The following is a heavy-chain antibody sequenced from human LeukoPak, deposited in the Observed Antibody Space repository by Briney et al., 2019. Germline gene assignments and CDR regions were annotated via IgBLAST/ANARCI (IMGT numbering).Heavy chain of an antibody. CDR2: IWYDGSNK. CDR3: VRDPYEAY. CDR1: GFTFSSYG. Sequence: GGSLRLSCEAPGFTFSSYGMHWVRQAPGKGLEWVAVIWYDGSNKNYGDSVKGRFTISRDNSKNTVYLQMDSLRPEDTAVYYCVRDPYEAYWGQGTLVTVSS. V-gene: IGHV3-33*01. D-gene: IGHD5-12*01. J-gene: IGHJ4*02.